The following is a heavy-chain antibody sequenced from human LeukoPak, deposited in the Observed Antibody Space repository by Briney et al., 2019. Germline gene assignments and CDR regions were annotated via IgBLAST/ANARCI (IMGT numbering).Heavy chain of an antibody. Sequence: SEALSLTCTVSGGSISNHYCNWIRQPPGKGLEWIGYIYYSGSTNYNPSLKSRVTISVDTSKNQFSLKLSSVTAADTAVYYCARDGYYYDSSVPFSYWGQGTLVTVSS. CDR1: GGSISNHY. D-gene: IGHD3-22*01. V-gene: IGHV4-59*11. CDR3: ARDGYYYDSSVPFSY. J-gene: IGHJ4*02. CDR2: IYYSGST.